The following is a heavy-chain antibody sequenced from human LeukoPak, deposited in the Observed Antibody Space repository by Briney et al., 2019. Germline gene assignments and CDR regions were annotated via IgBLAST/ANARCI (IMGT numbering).Heavy chain of an antibody. CDR1: GGSISSGDYY. V-gene: IGHV4-30-4*01. Sequence: SQTLSLTCTVSGGSISSGDYYWSWIRQPPGKGLAWIGYIYYSGSTYYNPSLKSRVTISVDTSKNQFSLKLSSVTAADTAVYYCAREVEWLLDSLPDDAFDTWGQGTMVTVSS. CDR3: AREVEWLLDSLPDDAFDT. D-gene: IGHD3-3*01. J-gene: IGHJ3*02. CDR2: IYYSGST.